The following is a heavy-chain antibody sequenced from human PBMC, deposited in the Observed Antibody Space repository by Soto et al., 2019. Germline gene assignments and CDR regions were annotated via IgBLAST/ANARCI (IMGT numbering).Heavy chain of an antibody. Sequence: QVQLEESGGGVVQPGRSLRLSCAASGFTFSSYAMHWVRQAPGKGLEWVAVISYDGSNKYYADSVKGRFTISRDNSKNTLYLQMNSLRAEDTAVYYCARDPTPLVVNGVNWFDPWGQGTLVTVSS. CDR1: GFTFSSYA. D-gene: IGHD2-15*01. J-gene: IGHJ5*02. CDR2: ISYDGSNK. CDR3: ARDPTPLVVNGVNWFDP. V-gene: IGHV3-30-3*01.